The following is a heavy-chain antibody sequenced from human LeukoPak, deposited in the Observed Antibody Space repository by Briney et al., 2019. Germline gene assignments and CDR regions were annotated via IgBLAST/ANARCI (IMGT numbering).Heavy chain of an antibody. J-gene: IGHJ5*02. D-gene: IGHD2-15*01. CDR3: ARRGRYCSGGSCFIGLFDP. Sequence: SETLSLTCTVSGGSISSYYWSWIRQPAGKGLEWIGRIYTSGITYYNPSLKSRVTISVDTSKNQFSLKLSSVTAADTAVYYCARRGRYCSGGSCFIGLFDPWGQGTLVTVSS. CDR2: IYTSGIT. CDR1: GGSISSYY. V-gene: IGHV4-4*07.